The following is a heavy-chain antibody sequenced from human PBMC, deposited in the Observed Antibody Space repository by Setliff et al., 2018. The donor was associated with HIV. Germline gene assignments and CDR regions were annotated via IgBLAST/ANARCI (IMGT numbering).Heavy chain of an antibody. CDR1: RSTFNSHT. CDR3: ARDFGGYCSSMSCPGLFDP. V-gene: IGHV1-69*05. CDR2: IIPISGTA. D-gene: IGHD2-2*01. J-gene: IGHJ5*02. Sequence: ASVKVSCKASRSTFNSHTINWVRQAPGQGLEWMGGIIPISGTANYAQKFQGRVTITTDESTSTAYMELSGLRSEDTAVYYCARDFGGYCSSMSCPGLFDPWGQGTLVTVSS.